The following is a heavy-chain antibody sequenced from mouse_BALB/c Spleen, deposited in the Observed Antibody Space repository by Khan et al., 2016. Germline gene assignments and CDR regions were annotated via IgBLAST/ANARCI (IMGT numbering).Heavy chain of an antibody. D-gene: IGHD1-1*01. CDR2: INTYSGES. J-gene: IGHJ1*01. V-gene: IGHV9-3-1*01. Sequence: QIQLVQSGPELKKPGKTVKISCKASGYTFTNYGMNWVKQAPGKGLKWMGWINTYSGESTYADDFKGRLAFSMETSANTAYLQINNLINEDAATYFCARYRYYYGSSRYFDVWGAGTTVTVSS. CDR1: GYTFTNYG. CDR3: ARYRYYYGSSRYFDV.